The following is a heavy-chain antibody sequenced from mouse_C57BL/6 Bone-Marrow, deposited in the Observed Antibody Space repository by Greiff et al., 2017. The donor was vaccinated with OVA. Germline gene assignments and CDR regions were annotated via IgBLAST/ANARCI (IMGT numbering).Heavy chain of an antibody. D-gene: IGHD2-4*01. J-gene: IGHJ4*01. CDR3: ARSIYYDYDYAMDY. Sequence: VQLQQSGAELARPGASVKMSCKASGYTFTSYTMHWVKQRPGQGLEWIGYINPSSGYTKYNQKFKDKATLTADKSSSTAYMQLSSLTSEDSAVYYCARSIYYDYDYAMDYWGQGTSVTVSS. V-gene: IGHV1-4*01. CDR2: INPSSGYT. CDR1: GYTFTSYT.